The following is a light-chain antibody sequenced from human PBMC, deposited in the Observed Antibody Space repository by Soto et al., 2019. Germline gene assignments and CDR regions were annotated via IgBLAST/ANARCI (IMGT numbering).Light chain of an antibody. Sequence: DIQVTHYPSSLSASIGDRTTITCRASQRISSYLNWYQQKPGRAPKLLIYGVSRVQSGVPTRFSGSGSGTYFRLNRDILYFHDCASYDRLLYPFYQRRFGQR. CDR1: QRISSY. J-gene: IGKJ2*03. CDR2: GVS. V-gene: IGKV1-39*02. CDR3: LLYPFYQRR.